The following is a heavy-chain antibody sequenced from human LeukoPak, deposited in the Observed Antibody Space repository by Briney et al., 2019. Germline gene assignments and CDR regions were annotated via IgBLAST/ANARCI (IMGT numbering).Heavy chain of an antibody. D-gene: IGHD3-22*01. CDR1: GFTFSSYG. V-gene: IGHV3-30*18. CDR3: AKGLYDNSGYYYFDY. J-gene: IGHJ4*02. CDR2: ISYDGHNN. Sequence: GGSLRLSCAVSGFTFSSYGMHWVRQAPGEGLEWVAVISYDGHNNDYGDSVKGRFTISRDNSRNTMYLQMNSLRAEDTAVDYCAKGLYDNSGYYYFDYWGQGTLVTVSS.